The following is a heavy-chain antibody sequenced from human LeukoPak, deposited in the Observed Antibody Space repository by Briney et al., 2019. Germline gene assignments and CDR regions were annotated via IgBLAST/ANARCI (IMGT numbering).Heavy chain of an antibody. J-gene: IGHJ6*02. CDR3: ARLYCGGDCPSLHYYGMDV. CDR2: ISSSGSTI. D-gene: IGHD2-21*02. CDR1: GFTFSDYY. V-gene: IGHV3-11*01. Sequence: GGSLRLSCAASGFTFSDYYMSWIRQAAGKGLEWVSYISSSGSTIYYADSVKGRFTISRDNAKNSLYLQMNSLRAEDTAVYYCARLYCGGDCPSLHYYGMDVWGQGTTVTVSS.